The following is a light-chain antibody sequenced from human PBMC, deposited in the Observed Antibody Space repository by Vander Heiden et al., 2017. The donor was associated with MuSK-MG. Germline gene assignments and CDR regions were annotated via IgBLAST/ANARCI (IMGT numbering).Light chain of an antibody. CDR3: QQDNNWPLT. CDR2: GAS. Sequence: EIVMTQSPATLSVSPGERDTLSCRASQSVSSNLAWYQQKRGQAPRLLIHGASTRATGTPARFSGSGSGTEFTLTINSLQSEDFAVYYCQQDNNWPLTLGGGTKVEIE. V-gene: IGKV3-15*01. J-gene: IGKJ4*01. CDR1: QSVSSN.